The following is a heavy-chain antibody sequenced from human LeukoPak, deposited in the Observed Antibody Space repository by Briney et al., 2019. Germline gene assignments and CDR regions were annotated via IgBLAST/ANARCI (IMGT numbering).Heavy chain of an antibody. CDR1: GFTFSDYY. D-gene: IGHD3-16*02. CDR3: ARERLGELSYHDY. V-gene: IGHV3-11*05. CDR2: ISSSSSYI. Sequence: GGSLRLSCAASGFTFSDYYMSWIRQAQGKGLEWVSYISSSSSYINYADSVKGRFTISRDNAKNSLYLQMNSLRADDTAVYYCARERLGELSYHDYWGQGTLVTVSS. J-gene: IGHJ4*02.